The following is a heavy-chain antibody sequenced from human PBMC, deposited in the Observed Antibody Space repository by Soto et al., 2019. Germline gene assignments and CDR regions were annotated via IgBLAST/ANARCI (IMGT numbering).Heavy chain of an antibody. CDR2: ISWNSGSI. J-gene: IGHJ4*02. CDR3: AKDTEPGIAVAHADH. V-gene: IGHV3-9*01. Sequence: GVSLRLPCAASGFTFDDYAMHWVRQAPGKGLEWGSGISWNSGSIGYADSVKGRFTISRDNAKNSLYLQMNSLRAEDTASYYCAKDTEPGIAVAHADHWGQGT. D-gene: IGHD6-19*01. CDR1: GFTFDDYA.